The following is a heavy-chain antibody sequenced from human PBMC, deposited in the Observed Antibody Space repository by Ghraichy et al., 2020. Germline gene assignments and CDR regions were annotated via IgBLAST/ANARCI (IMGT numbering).Heavy chain of an antibody. D-gene: IGHD3-10*01. CDR1: GFTFSSFA. CDR3: ARDLHDYGSGSSDYYGMDV. J-gene: IGHJ6*02. CDR2: ISYHGSDK. V-gene: IGHV3-30-3*01. Sequence: GGSLRLSCAASGFTFSSFAMHWVRQAPGKGLEWVAVISYHGSDKYYADSVKGRFTISRDNSKNTLYLQMNSLRSEDTAVYYCARDLHDYGSGSSDYYGMDVWGQGTTVTVSS.